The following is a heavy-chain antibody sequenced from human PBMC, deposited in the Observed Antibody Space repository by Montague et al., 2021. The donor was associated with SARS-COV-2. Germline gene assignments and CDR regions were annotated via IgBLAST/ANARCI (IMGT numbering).Heavy chain of an antibody. Sequence: SETLSLTCTVSGGSVSSSCWSWIRQPPGKGLEWVGYIYYSGTTNYNPSLNSRVTILLDTSKNQFSLKLSSLTAADTAVYYCTRVHDRGWFDYWGQGSMVTVSS. D-gene: IGHD6-19*01. V-gene: IGHV4-59*02. CDR1: GGSVSSSC. CDR2: IYYSGTT. CDR3: TRVHDRGWFDY. J-gene: IGHJ4*02.